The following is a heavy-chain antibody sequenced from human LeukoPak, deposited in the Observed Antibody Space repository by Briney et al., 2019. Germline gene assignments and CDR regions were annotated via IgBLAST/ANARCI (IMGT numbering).Heavy chain of an antibody. V-gene: IGHV3-30*18. D-gene: IGHD1-26*01. CDR2: ISYDGSNK. Sequence: PGRSLRLSCAASGFTFSSYDMHWVRQAPGKGPEWVTVISYDGSNKYYGDSVKGRFTISRDNSKNTLYLKMNSLRAEDTAVYHCAKEGSNGDFDYWGQGTLVTVSS. J-gene: IGHJ4*02. CDR1: GFTFSSYD. CDR3: AKEGSNGDFDY.